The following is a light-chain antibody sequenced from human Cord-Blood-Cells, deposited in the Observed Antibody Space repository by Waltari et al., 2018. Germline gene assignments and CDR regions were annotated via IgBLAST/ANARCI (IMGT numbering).Light chain of an antibody. J-gene: IGLJ2*01. V-gene: IGLV2-8*01. CDR3: SSYAGSNNLV. CDR2: EVS. CDR1: SSDVGGYKY. Sequence: QSALTQPPSASGSPGQSVTISCTGTSSDVGGYKYVHWYQQHPGKAPKLMIYEVSKRPSGVPDRFSGSKSGNTASLTVSGLQAEDEADYYCSSYAGSNNLVFGGGTKLTVL.